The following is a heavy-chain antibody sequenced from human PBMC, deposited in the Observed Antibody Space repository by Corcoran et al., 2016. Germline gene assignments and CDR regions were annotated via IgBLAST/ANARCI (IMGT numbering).Heavy chain of an antibody. V-gene: IGHV5-51*01. J-gene: IGHJ4*02. CDR1: GYSFPNYW. CDR2: IYPGDSDT. Sequence: EVQLVQSGAEVKKPGESLRISCRGSGYSFPNYWIAWVRQMPGKGLEWMGIIYPGDSDTRYSPSFQGRVTISADKSISTAYLQWTSLKASDTAMYYCARDGTTDSSGYYMDYWGQGTLVTVSS. CDR3: ARDGTTDSSGYYMDY. D-gene: IGHD3-22*01.